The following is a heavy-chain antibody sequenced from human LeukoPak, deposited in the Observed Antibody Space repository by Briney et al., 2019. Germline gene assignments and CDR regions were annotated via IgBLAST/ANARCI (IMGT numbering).Heavy chain of an antibody. CDR3: ARGEGYYDSSGPNWFDP. D-gene: IGHD3-22*01. CDR2: IYYSGST. V-gene: IGHV4-59*08. Sequence: PSETLSLTCTVSGGSISSYYWSWIRQPPGKGLEWIGYIYYSGSTNYNPSLKSRVTISVDTSKNQFSLKLSSVTAADPAVYYCARGEGYYDSSGPNWFDPWGQGTLVTVSS. J-gene: IGHJ5*02. CDR1: GGSISSYY.